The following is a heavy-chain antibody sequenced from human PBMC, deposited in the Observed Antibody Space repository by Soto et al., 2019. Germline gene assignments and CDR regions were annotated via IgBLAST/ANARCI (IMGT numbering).Heavy chain of an antibody. CDR1: ELTFSSSW. CDR2: MNQDGSEK. J-gene: IGHJ6*02. CDR3: ARDGFDWLLGRGMFYYYGMDV. D-gene: IGHD3-9*01. V-gene: IGHV3-7*01. Sequence: GGSLRLSCTVSELTFSSSWMSWVRQAPGRGLEWVANMNQDGSEKYYVDSVKGRFTISRDNAKNSLYLQMNSLRAEDTAVYYCARDGFDWLLGRGMFYYYGMDVWGQGTTVTVSS.